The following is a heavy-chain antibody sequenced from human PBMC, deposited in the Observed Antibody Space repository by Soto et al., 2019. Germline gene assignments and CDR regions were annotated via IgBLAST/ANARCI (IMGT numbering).Heavy chain of an antibody. CDR1: GGSFSGYY. CDR2: INHNGST. J-gene: IGHJ4*02. D-gene: IGHD6-6*01. V-gene: IGHV4-34*01. CDR3: ARGYIAARGTLFDY. Sequence: PSETLSLTCAVYGGSFSGYYWSWIRQPPGKGLEWIGEINHNGSTNYNPSLKSRVTTSVDTSKNQFSLKLSSVTAADTAVYYCARGYIAARGTLFDYWGQGTLVTVSS.